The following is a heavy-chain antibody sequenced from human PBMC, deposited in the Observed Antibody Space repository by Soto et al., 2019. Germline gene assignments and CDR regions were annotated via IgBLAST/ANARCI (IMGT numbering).Heavy chain of an antibody. CDR1: GFTFSNAW. CDR2: IKSKTDGGTT. CDR3: TTADYGDYEADAFDI. V-gene: IGHV3-15*01. J-gene: IGHJ3*02. D-gene: IGHD4-17*01. Sequence: PGGSLRLSCAASGFTFSNAWMSWVRQAPGKGLEWVGRIKSKTDGGTTDYAAPVKGRFTISRDDSKNTLYLQMNSLKTEDTAVYYCTTADYGDYEADAFDIWGQGTMVTVSS.